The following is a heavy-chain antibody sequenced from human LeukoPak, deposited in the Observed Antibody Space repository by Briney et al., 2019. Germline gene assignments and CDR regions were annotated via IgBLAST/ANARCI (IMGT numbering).Heavy chain of an antibody. V-gene: IGHV4-59*01. D-gene: IGHD4/OR15-4a*01. CDR2: IYYSGST. J-gene: IGHJ3*02. CDR3: ARGAMSRTDAFDI. Sequence: SEALSLTCTVSGGSISSYYWSWIRQPPGKGLEWIGYIYYSGSTNYNPSLKSRVTISVDTSKNQFSLKLSSVTAADTAVYYCARGAMSRTDAFDIWGQGTMVTVSS. CDR1: GGSISSYY.